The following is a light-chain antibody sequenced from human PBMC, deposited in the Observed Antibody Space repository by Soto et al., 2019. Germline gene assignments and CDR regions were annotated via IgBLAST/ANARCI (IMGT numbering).Light chain of an antibody. J-gene: IGKJ1*01. CDR1: QSIGSW. CDR3: QQYNSYGT. V-gene: IGKV1-5*01. Sequence: DIQMTQSPSTLSASVGDRVTITCRASQSIGSWLAWYQQKPGKAPKLLIYDASSLESGVPSRFSGSGSGTEFTLTISSLQPDDFATYYCQQYNSYGTFGQGTKV. CDR2: DAS.